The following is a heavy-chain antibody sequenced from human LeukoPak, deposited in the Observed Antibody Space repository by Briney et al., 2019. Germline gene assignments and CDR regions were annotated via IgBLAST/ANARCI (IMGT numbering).Heavy chain of an antibody. Sequence: ASVKVSCKASGYTFTDFFIHWVRQAPGQGLEWTGWINPNTGDTNYAQRFQGRVTLTRDTSVSTAFMDLSRLGSDDTAVYYCARDGILGITLCDRWGQGTLVTVSS. J-gene: IGHJ4*02. CDR1: GYTFTDFF. D-gene: IGHD2/OR15-2a*01. CDR3: ARDGILGITLCDR. CDR2: INPNTGDT. V-gene: IGHV1-2*02.